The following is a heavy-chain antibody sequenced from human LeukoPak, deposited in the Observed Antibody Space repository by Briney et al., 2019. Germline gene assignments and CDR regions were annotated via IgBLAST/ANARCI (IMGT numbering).Heavy chain of an antibody. Sequence: PSETLSLNCTVSGGTISSSSYYWGWIRQPPGKGLEWIGSIYYSRSTYYNPCLKSRVTISVDTSNYLFSLKLSSVTAAVTALYYCARGDTYYDFWSGENNWFDPWGQGTLVTVSS. D-gene: IGHD3-3*01. CDR3: ARGDTYYDFWSGENNWFDP. V-gene: IGHV4-39*07. CDR2: IYYSRST. CDR1: GGTISSSSYY. J-gene: IGHJ5*02.